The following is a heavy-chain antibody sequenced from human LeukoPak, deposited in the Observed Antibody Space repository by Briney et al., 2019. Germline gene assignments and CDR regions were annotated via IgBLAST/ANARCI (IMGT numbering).Heavy chain of an antibody. J-gene: IGHJ5*02. CDR3: AFDGSGNEFDP. CDR2: ISAYNGNT. D-gene: IGHD3-10*01. Sequence: GASVTVSCKASVYTFTSYGISWVRQAPGQGLEWMGWISAYNGNTNYAQKLQGRVTMTTDTSTSTAYMELRSLRSDDTAVYYCAFDGSGNEFDPWGQGTLVTVSS. CDR1: VYTFTSYG. V-gene: IGHV1-18*01.